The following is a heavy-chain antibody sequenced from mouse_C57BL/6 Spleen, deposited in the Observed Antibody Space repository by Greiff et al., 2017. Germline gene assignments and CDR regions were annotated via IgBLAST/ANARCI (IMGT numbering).Heavy chain of an antibody. CDR3: AKNDGYDPFYAMDY. V-gene: IGHV2-5*01. J-gene: IGHJ4*01. CDR1: GFSLTSYG. CDR2: IWRGGST. Sequence: VQVVESGPGLVQPSQSLSITCTVSGFSLTSYGVHWVRQSPGKGLEWLGVIWRGGSTDYNAAFMSRLSITKDNSKSQVFFKMNSLQADDTAIYYCAKNDGYDPFYAMDYWGQGTSVTVSS. D-gene: IGHD2-2*01.